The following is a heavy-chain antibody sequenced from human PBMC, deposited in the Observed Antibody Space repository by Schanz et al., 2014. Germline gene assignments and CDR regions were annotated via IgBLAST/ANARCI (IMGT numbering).Heavy chain of an antibody. J-gene: IGHJ3*02. CDR3: ARRKHAFDI. V-gene: IGHV3-23*04. CDR2: ISGNGGST. CDR1: GFTFTTNA. Sequence: EVQLVESGGGLLQPGGSLRLSCAASGFTFTTNAMSWVRQPPGKGLEWVSAISGNGGSTYFADSVKGRFTISRDNSDNTLFLQMNSLRAEDTAVYYCARRKHAFDIWGQGTMVTVSS.